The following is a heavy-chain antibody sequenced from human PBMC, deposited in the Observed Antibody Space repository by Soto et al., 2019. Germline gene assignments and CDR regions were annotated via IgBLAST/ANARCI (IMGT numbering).Heavy chain of an antibody. CDR1: GYTFTSYG. J-gene: IGHJ6*02. CDR3: ARGSTSMRFLEWPTAVYGMDV. CDR2: ISAYNGST. D-gene: IGHD3-3*01. V-gene: IGHV1-18*01. Sequence: ASVKVSCKASGYTFTSYGISWVRQAPGQGLEWMGWISAYNGSTSYAQKFQGRVTMTRDTPTSTVYMELSSLRSEDTAVYYCARGSTSMRFLEWPTAVYGMDVWGQGTTVTVSS.